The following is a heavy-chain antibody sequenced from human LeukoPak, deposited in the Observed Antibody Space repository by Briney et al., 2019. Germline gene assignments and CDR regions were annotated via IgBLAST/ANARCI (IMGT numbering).Heavy chain of an antibody. CDR3: ASSASWSFLQAD. D-gene: IGHD3-3*01. CDR1: GDSINSDY. CDR2: IYYNGST. V-gene: IGHV4-59*08. Sequence: NSSETLSLTCSVSGDSINSDYWSWIRQPPGKGLEWIGYIYYNGSTNYNPSLKSRVTISADTSKNQFSLKLSSVTAADTAAYYCASSASWSFLQADWGQGTLVTVPS. J-gene: IGHJ4*02.